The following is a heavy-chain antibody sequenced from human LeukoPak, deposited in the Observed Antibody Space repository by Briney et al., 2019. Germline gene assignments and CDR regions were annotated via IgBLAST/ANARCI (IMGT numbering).Heavy chain of an antibody. D-gene: IGHD4-23*01. J-gene: IGHJ3*02. CDR1: GFTFSSYG. Sequence: GGSLRLSCAASGFTFSSYGMHWVRQAPGKGLEWVAVIWYDGSNKYYADSVKGRFTISRDNFKNTLYLQMNSLRAEDTAVYYCARGRDVVTDAFDIWGQGTMVTVSS. CDR2: IWYDGSNK. CDR3: ARGRDVVTDAFDI. V-gene: IGHV3-33*01.